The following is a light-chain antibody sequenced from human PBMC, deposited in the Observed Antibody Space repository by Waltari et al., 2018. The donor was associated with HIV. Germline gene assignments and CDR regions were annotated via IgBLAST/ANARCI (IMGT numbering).Light chain of an antibody. CDR3: GTRDSSLTEDWV. V-gene: IGLV1-51*01. J-gene: IGLJ3*02. CDR1: SSTIGHTY. Sequence: QSVLTQPPSVSAAPGQSVTISCSGSSSTIGHTYLSWYQQLPGTAPKLLIYYNDKRPSGISDRFSGSKSATSATLAISGLRTGDEAHYYCGTRDSSLTEDWVFGGGTKLNVL. CDR2: YND.